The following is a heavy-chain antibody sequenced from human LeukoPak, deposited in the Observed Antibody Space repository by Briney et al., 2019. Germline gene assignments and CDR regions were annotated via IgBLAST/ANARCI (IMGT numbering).Heavy chain of an antibody. V-gene: IGHV4-59*01. D-gene: IGHD3-16*02. CDR2: IYYSGST. CDR1: GASISSYY. CDR3: ARVRSLDY. Sequence: SETLSLTCTVSGASISSYYWSWIRQPPGKGLEWIGYIYYSGSTNYNPSLKSRVTISVDTSKNQFSLKLSSVTAADTAVYYCARVRSLDYWGQGKLVTVSS. J-gene: IGHJ4*02.